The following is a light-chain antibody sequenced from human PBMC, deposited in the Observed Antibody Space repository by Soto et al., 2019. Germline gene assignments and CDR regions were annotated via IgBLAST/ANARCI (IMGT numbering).Light chain of an antibody. CDR3: QQRSDWSFT. V-gene: IGKV3-11*01. J-gene: IGKJ4*01. CDR2: DAS. Sequence: EIVLTQSPATLSLSPGERATLSCRASQSVSSYLAWYQQKPGQAPRLLIYDASNRATGIPARLSGSGSGTDFTLTISSLEPADFAVYYCQQRSDWSFTFGGGTKVQIK. CDR1: QSVSSY.